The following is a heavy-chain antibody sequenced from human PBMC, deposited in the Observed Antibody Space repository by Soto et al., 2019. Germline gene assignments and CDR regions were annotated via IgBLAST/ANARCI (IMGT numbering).Heavy chain of an antibody. Sequence: WGSLRLSCTASGFIFGSYGMHWVRQAPGKGLEWVALISYDGTNKYYPDSVKGRFTISRDNPKNTLYLEMNSLRAEDTAVYYCARVPREFCGRDCSSENWGQGTQVTVSS. CDR1: GFIFGSYG. J-gene: IGHJ4*02. V-gene: IGHV3-30*03. CDR3: ARVPREFCGRDCSSEN. D-gene: IGHD2-21*02. CDR2: ISYDGTNK.